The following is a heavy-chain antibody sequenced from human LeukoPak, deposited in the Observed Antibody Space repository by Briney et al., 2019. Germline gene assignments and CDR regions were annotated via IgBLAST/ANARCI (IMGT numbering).Heavy chain of an antibody. D-gene: IGHD1-7*01. V-gene: IGHV3-23*01. J-gene: IGHJ4*02. CDR2: ISGSGGST. Sequence: GGSLRLSCAASGFTFSSYGMSWVRQAPGKGLEWVSGISGSGGSTYYADSVKGRFTISRDNSKNSLYLQMNSLRAEDTAVYYCARAHNWKYGTFDYWGQGTLVTVSS. CDR1: GFTFSSYG. CDR3: ARAHNWKYGTFDY.